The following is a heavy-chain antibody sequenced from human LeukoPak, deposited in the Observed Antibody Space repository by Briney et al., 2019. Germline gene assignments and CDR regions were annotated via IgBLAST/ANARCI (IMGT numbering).Heavy chain of an antibody. CDR1: GFTFSSYG. CDR2: ISYDGSNK. Sequence: GGSLRLSCAASGFTFSSYGMHWVRQAPGKGLEWVAVISYDGSNKYYADSVKGRFTISRDNSKNTLYLQMNSLRAEDTALYYCAKDYYGSGYYYYGMDVWGQGTTVTVSS. D-gene: IGHD3-10*01. J-gene: IGHJ6*02. V-gene: IGHV3-30*18. CDR3: AKDYYGSGYYYYGMDV.